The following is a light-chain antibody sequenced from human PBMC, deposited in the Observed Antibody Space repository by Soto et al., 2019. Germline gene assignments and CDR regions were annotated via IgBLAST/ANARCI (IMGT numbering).Light chain of an antibody. CDR3: QQYNSYSPT. Sequence: IHMTHSPSTLSASLGYRVTISFRSSQSISSQLAWYQQKPGKAPKLLIYDASSLESGVPSRFSGSGSGTEFTLTISSLQPDDFATYYCQQYNSYSPTFGQGTKVDNK. CDR2: DAS. CDR1: QSISSQ. V-gene: IGKV1-5*01. J-gene: IGKJ1*01.